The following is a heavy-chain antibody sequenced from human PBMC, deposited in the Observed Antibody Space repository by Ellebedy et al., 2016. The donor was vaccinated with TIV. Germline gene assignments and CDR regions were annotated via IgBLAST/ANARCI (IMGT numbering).Heavy chain of an antibody. CDR1: GGSISTDNW. V-gene: IGHV4-4*02. CDR2: VYESGTT. CDR3: ARESYYDILTGYGDHAFDF. D-gene: IGHD3-9*01. J-gene: IGHJ3*01. Sequence: MPSETLSLTCAVSGGSISTDNWWSWVRQPPGKGLAWIGEVYESGTTHYNPSLKSRVTISVDKSKNQFSLNLNSVTAADTAVYYCARESYYDILTGYGDHAFDFWGQGTLVTVSS.